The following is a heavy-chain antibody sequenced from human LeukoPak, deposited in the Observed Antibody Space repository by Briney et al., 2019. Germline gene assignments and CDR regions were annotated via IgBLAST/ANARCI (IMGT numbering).Heavy chain of an antibody. CDR2: VNPSGGGT. CDR1: GYTFISYY. Sequence: ASVKVSCKASGYTFISYYMHWVRQAPGQGLEWMGIVNPSGGGTSYAQKFQGRVTMTSDTSTSTVFMQLSSLRSEDTAVYYCARGPPGRVYDTSKRALFDPWGQGTLVTVSS. CDR3: ARGPPGRVYDTSKRALFDP. V-gene: IGHV1-46*01. J-gene: IGHJ5*02. D-gene: IGHD3-22*01.